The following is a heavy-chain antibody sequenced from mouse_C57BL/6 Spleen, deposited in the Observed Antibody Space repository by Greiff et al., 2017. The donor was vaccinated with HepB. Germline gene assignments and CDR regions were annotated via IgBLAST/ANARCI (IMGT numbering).Heavy chain of an antibody. CDR1: GYTFTSYW. CDR3: ARGEFDY. J-gene: IGHJ2*01. Sequence: VQLQQSGAELVKPGASVKLSCKASGYTFTSYWMQWVKQRPGQGLEWIGEIDPSDSYTNYNQKFKGKATLTVDTSSSTAYMQLSSLTSEDSAVYYCARGEFDYWGQGTTLTVSS. V-gene: IGHV1-50*01. CDR2: IDPSDSYT.